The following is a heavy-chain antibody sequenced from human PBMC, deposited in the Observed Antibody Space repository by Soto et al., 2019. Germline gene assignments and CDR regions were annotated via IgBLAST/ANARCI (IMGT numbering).Heavy chain of an antibody. CDR3: AKDRMGAGVRGYFDY. CDR2: IIYGGSTK. CDR1: GFTFSSYG. D-gene: IGHD3-10*01. V-gene: IGHV3-30*18. Sequence: QVQLVESGGGVVQPGRSLRLSCAASGFTFSSYGMHWVRQAPGKGLEWVAVIIYGGSTKYYADSVKGRFTISRDNSKSTLYLQMNSLGAEDTAVYYCAKDRMGAGVRGYFDYWGQGTLVTVSS. J-gene: IGHJ4*02.